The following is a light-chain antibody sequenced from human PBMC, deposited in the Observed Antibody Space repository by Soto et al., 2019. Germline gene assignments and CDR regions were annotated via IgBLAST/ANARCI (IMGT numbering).Light chain of an antibody. Sequence: IRRPQSNSTLSGSVGDRVTITCRASQTISSWLAWYHQKPGKVPKHLIYKASTLKSGVPSRFSGSGSGTDFTLTISGLHSEDSAVYFCQQYNNWPLSFGQGTRLE. CDR3: QQYNNWPLS. CDR2: KAS. CDR1: QTISSW. J-gene: IGKJ5*01. V-gene: IGKV1-5*03.